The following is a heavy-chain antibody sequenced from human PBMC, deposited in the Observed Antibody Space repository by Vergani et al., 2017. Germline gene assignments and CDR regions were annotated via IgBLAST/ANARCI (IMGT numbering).Heavy chain of an antibody. J-gene: IGHJ3*01. CDR3: VHRLGYFDWDGAFDV. CDR2: VYWNDDE. V-gene: IGHV2-5*01. CDR1: GFSLTTGGEG. D-gene: IGHD3-9*01. Sequence: QITLRESGPTLVKPTQTLTLTCTFSGFSLTTGGEGVGWIRQPPGRALAWLAFVYWNDDERYSPSLKSRVTITKDTSKNEVILTIAIMDPVDTATYYCVHRLGYFDWDGAFDVWGPGTRVTVSS.